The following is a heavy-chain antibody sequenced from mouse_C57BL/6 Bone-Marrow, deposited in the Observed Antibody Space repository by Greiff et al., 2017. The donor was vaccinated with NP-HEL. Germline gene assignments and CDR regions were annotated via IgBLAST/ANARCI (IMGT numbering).Heavy chain of an antibody. CDR1: GFSLTSYG. J-gene: IGHJ1*03. Sequence: VKLQESGPGLVQPSQSLSITCTVSGFSLTSYGVHWVRQSPGKGLEWLGVIWRGGSTDYNAAFMSRLSITKDNSKSQVFLKMNSLQADDTAIYYCAKRGGLLHWYFDVWGTGTTVTVSS. D-gene: IGHD2-3*01. CDR3: AKRGGLLHWYFDV. V-gene: IGHV2-5*01. CDR2: IWRGGST.